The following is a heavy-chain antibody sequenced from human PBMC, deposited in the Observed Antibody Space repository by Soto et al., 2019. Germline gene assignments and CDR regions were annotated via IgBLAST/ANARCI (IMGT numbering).Heavy chain of an antibody. V-gene: IGHV3-21*01. CDR2: ISSSSSYI. CDR1: GFTFSSYS. Sequence: EVQLVESGGGLVKPGGSLRLSCAASGFTFSSYSMNWVRQAPGKGLEWVSSISSSSSYIYYADSVKGRFTISRDNAKNSLYLQMNSLRAEDTAVYYCARDRTDWAVTTPWFDPWGQGTLVTVSS. CDR3: ARDRTDWAVTTPWFDP. D-gene: IGHD4-4*01. J-gene: IGHJ5*02.